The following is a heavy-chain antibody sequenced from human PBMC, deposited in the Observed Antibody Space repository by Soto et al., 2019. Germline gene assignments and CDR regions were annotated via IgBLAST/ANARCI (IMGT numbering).Heavy chain of an antibody. Sequence: ASVKVSCKTSGYTFTGHHIHWVRQAPGQGLEWMGWINPISGGTKYREKFQGRVSITRDKSSSTAYMELSSLTSDDSAVYYCAKDCRHCSGGSCPQGHWGQGTLVTVSS. J-gene: IGHJ4*02. CDR1: GYTFTGHH. D-gene: IGHD2-15*01. CDR3: AKDCRHCSGGSCPQGH. CDR2: INPISGGT. V-gene: IGHV1-2*02.